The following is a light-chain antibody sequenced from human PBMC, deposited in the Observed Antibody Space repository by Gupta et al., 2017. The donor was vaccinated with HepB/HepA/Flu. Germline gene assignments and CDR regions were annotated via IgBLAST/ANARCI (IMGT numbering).Light chain of an antibody. V-gene: IGKV3-15*01. Sequence: IVITQSPSTRSLSPGERATVCCRTSQCVRSNLAWYQQKPGQAPRLLIYGASTRDTGIPARFSGSGSGTEFTLTISSLQSEDFAVYYCQQYYTSLPSTFGQGTKLEIK. CDR1: QCVRSN. CDR2: GAS. CDR3: QQYYTSLPST. J-gene: IGKJ1*01.